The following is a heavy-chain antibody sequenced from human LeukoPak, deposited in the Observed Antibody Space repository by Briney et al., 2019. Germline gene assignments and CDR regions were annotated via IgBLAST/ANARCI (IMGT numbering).Heavy chain of an antibody. D-gene: IGHD2-2*01. CDR3: ARDLDPRYCSSTSCPGDAFDI. V-gene: IGHV1-69*01. CDR2: IIPIFGTA. Sequence: ASVKVSCKASGGTFSSYAISWVRQAPGQGLEWMGGIIPIFGTANYAQKFQGRVTITADESTSTAYMELSSLRSEDTAVYYCARDLDPRYCSSTSCPGDAFDIWGQGTMVTVSS. CDR1: GGTFSSYA. J-gene: IGHJ3*02.